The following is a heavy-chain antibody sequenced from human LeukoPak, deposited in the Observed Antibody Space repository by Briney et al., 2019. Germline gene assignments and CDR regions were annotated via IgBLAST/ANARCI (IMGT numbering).Heavy chain of an antibody. CDR1: GFTFTTFS. Sequence: GGSLRFSCAASGFTFTTFSMHWVRQAPGKGLEYVSGICSNGENTYYGESVKGRFTISRDNCKDTVYLQMGSLRSEDSGVYYCARGRGDISARPFFDCRGGQGSLVTVSS. D-gene: IGHD3/OR15-3a*01. J-gene: IGHJ4*02. CDR3: ARGRGDISARPFFDCR. V-gene: IGHV3-64*02. CDR2: ICSNGENT.